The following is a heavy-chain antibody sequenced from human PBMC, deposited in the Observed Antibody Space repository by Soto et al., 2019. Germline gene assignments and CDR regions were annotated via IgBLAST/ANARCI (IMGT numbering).Heavy chain of an antibody. Sequence: EVQLLESGGGLVQPGGSLRLSCAASGFTFSSYAMRWVRQAPVKGLEWVSAISGSGGSTYYADSVKGRFTISRDNPKKPRSLHMTSMGAEDTAVYYVARRGSERYFEYWGQGALVTVSS. J-gene: IGHJ4*02. CDR1: GFTFSSYA. CDR3: ARRGSERYFEY. D-gene: IGHD6-19*01. V-gene: IGHV3-23*01. CDR2: ISGSGGST.